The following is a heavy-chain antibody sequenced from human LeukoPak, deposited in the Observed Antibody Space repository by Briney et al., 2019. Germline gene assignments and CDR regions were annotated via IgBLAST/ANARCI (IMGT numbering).Heavy chain of an antibody. CDR1: GFSFSSSD. Sequence: GGSLRLSCAASGFSFSSSDMHWVRQAPGKGLEWVAFTRYDESKKYYTDSVKGRFIISRDNSKNTLYVQMNSLRTEDTAVYYCARGPTYSFCWGQGTLVPVSS. V-gene: IGHV3-30*02. J-gene: IGHJ4*02. CDR3: ARGPTYSFC. D-gene: IGHD6-13*01. CDR2: TRYDESKK.